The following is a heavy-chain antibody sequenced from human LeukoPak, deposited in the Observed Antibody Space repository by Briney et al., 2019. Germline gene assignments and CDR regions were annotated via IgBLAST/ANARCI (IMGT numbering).Heavy chain of an antibody. Sequence: GGSLRLSCAASGFTVSSNYMSWVRQAPGKGLEWVSSISSSSYIYYADSVKGRFTISRDNAKNSLYLQMNSLRAEDTAVYYCARDLGIGLSLDSSGYYNWGQGTLVTVSS. CDR3: ARDLGIGLSLDSSGYYN. CDR2: ISSSSYI. CDR1: GFTVSSNY. V-gene: IGHV3-69-1*01. J-gene: IGHJ4*02. D-gene: IGHD3-22*01.